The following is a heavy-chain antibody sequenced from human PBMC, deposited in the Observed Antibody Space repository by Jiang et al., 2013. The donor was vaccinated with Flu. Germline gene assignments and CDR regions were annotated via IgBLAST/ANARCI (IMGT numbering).Heavy chain of an antibody. J-gene: IGHJ5*02. CDR3: ARHGHYDFWSGYPNWFDP. V-gene: IGHV4-39*01. CDR1: GGSISSSSYY. CDR2: IYYSGST. Sequence: GSGLVKPSETLSLTCTVSGGSISSSSYYWGWIRQPPGKGLEWIGSIYYSGSTYYNPSLKSRVTISVDTSKNQFSLKLSSVTAADTAVYYCARHGHYDFWSGYPNWFDPWGQGTLVTVSS. D-gene: IGHD3-3*01.